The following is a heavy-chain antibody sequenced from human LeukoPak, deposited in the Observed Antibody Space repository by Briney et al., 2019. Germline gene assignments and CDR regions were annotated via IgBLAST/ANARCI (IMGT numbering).Heavy chain of an antibody. V-gene: IGHV4-38-2*01. CDR1: GYSISSGYY. D-gene: IGHD1-1*01. Sequence: PSETLSLTCAVSGYSISSGYYWGWIRQPPGKGLEWIGSIYHSGSTYYNPSLKSRVTISVDTSKNQFSLKLSSMTAADTAVYYCARHRRSAYWNPVTTAFDYWGQGTLVTVSS. CDR3: ARHRRSAYWNPVTTAFDY. CDR2: IYHSGST. J-gene: IGHJ4*02.